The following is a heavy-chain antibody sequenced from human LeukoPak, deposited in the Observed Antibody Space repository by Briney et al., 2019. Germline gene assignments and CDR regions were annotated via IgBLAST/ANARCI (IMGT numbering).Heavy chain of an antibody. CDR3: ARVLGTWNPYYFDY. Sequence: ASVKVSCKASGYTFTGYYMHWVRQAPGQGLEWMGWINPNSGGTNYSQKFQGRVTITRDTSISTAYMELSRLRSDDTAVYYCARVLGTWNPYYFDYWGQGTLVTVSS. D-gene: IGHD1-1*01. J-gene: IGHJ4*02. V-gene: IGHV1-2*02. CDR2: INPNSGGT. CDR1: GYTFTGYY.